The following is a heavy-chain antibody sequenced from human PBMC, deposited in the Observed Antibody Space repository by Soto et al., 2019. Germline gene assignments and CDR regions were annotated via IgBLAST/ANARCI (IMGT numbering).Heavy chain of an antibody. CDR1: GFSFSDRY. D-gene: IGHD5-12*01. CDR3: VSHRGYDGRHPYFYEYAMDV. Sequence: PWGSLRISCASSGFSFSDRYMYWVRQAPEEGLELLVRITHKANSYTTNYAASLKCRFTISRDDSKNSVYLHMNNLKIEDTAAYYCVSHRGYDGRHPYFYEYAMDVWGQGTTVTVSS. V-gene: IGHV3-72*01. CDR2: ITHKANSYTT. J-gene: IGHJ6*01.